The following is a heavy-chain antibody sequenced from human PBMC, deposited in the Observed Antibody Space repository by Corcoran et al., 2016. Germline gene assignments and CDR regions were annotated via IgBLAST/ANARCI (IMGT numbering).Heavy chain of an antibody. Sequence: EVQLVESGGGLVKPGGSLRLSCAASGFTFSNAWMSWVRQAPGKGLEWVGRIKSKTDGGTTDYAAPVKGRYTISRDDSKNTLYQQMNSLKTEDTAVYYCTTVFAAWLYFDYWGQGTLVTVSS. CDR2: IKSKTDGGTT. CDR3: TTVFAAWLYFDY. V-gene: IGHV3-15*01. J-gene: IGHJ4*02. D-gene: IGHD3-22*01. CDR1: GFTFSNAW.